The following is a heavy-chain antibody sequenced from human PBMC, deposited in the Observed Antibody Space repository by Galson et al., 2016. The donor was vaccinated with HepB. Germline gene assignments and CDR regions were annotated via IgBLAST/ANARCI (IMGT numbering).Heavy chain of an antibody. CDR1: GFTFDKYG. V-gene: IGHV3-23*01. Sequence: SLRLSCAASGFTFDKYGMTWFRQAPGKGLEWVPTICGRCGDMDYADSVKGRFTISGDDSKNTLYLHMNSLRVEDTAIYYCAIDPSQWHDLLFGNWAQGTLVTVSA. CDR2: ICGRCGDM. J-gene: IGHJ4*02. CDR3: AIDPSQWHDLLFGN. D-gene: IGHD6-19*01.